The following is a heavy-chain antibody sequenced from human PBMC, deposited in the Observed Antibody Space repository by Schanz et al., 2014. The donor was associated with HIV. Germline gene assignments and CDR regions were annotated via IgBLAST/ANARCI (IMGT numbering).Heavy chain of an antibody. V-gene: IGHV1-69*12. J-gene: IGHJ3*02. CDR2: IIPIFVTT. Sequence: QVQLVQSGAEVKKPGSSVTVSCTASGGTFGTYGFTWVRQAPGQGLEWVGGIIPIFVTTNYAPRFQGRLTMTADVSTNTASMELSSLRPEDTAVYYCASPAESERGPGDAFDIWGQGTLVTVSS. CDR3: ASPAESERGPGDAFDI. D-gene: IGHD1-1*01. CDR1: GGTFGTYG.